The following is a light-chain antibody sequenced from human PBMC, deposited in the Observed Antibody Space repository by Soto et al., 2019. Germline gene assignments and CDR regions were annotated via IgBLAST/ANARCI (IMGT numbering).Light chain of an antibody. J-gene: IGKJ1*01. CDR2: GAS. V-gene: IGKV1-5*01. CDR1: QRISTW. CDR3: QQYNTYWT. Sequence: IQMTQSPSTVSASVGDRVTITCRASQRISTWLAWYHQRPGKAPKLLIYGASTLESGVPSRFSGSGSGTGFTLTISSLQAEEGANYYCQQYNTYWTFGQGTKVEIK.